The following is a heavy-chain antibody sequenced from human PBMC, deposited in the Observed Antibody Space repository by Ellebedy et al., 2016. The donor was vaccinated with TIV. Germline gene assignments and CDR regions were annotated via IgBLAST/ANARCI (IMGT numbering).Heavy chain of an antibody. CDR3: AKATVVVRVSCLDH. CDR1: GFTFSSYA. Sequence: GESLKISCTASGFTFSSYAMSWVRQAPGKGLEWVSSISGNDGNTPYADSVTGRCTISRDNSKNTLYLQMKRLRGADAAVYYCAKATVVVRVSCLDHWGQGTLVTVSS. J-gene: IGHJ4*02. CDR2: ISGNDGNT. D-gene: IGHD4-23*01. V-gene: IGHV3-23*01.